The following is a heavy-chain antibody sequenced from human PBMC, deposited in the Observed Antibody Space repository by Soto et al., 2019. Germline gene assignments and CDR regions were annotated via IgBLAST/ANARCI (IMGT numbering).Heavy chain of an antibody. CDR1: GGSVSNNQAA. Sequence: SQTLSLTFALSGGSVSNNQAALNRVTQSPSRGLEWLGRTYYRSKWYNDYAVSVKSRITINPDTSKNQFSLQLNSVTPEDTAVYYCARDYYYGMDVWGQGTTVTVSS. CDR2: TYYRSKWYN. J-gene: IGHJ6*02. V-gene: IGHV6-1*01. CDR3: ARDYYYGMDV.